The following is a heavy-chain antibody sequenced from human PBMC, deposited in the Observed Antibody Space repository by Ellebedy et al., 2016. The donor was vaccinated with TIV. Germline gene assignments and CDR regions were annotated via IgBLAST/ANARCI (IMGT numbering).Heavy chain of an antibody. CDR1: GDSISSTTTQY. CDR3: ARHYPGGYPGGV. Sequence: SETLSLXCSVSGDSISSTTTQYWRRVRQPPGKGLECIAMIFHTGRSYYNPSLKSLVTISVDTSKNQFSLKLSSVTAADTALYFCARHYPGGYPGGVWGKGTTVIVSS. D-gene: IGHD2-15*01. J-gene: IGHJ6*04. CDR2: IFHTGRS. V-gene: IGHV4-39*01.